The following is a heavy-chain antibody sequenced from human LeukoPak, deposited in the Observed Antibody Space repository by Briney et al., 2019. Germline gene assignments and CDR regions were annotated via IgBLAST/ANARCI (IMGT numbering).Heavy chain of an antibody. CDR1: GGSVSTGNHY. Sequence: SQTLSLTCTVSGGSVSTGNHYWSWIRQPAGKGLEWIGRIYASGSTNYNPSLMSRVTMSVDTSKNQFSLRLSSVTAADTAVYYCARDRAVAGIDYWGQGTLVTVSS. V-gene: IGHV4-61*02. CDR2: IYASGST. D-gene: IGHD6-19*01. J-gene: IGHJ4*02. CDR3: ARDRAVAGIDY.